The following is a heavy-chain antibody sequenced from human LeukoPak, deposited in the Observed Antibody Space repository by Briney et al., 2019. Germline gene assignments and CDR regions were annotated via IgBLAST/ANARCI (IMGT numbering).Heavy chain of an antibody. D-gene: IGHD6-19*01. CDR2: IYYSGST. CDR1: GGSISSYY. V-gene: IGHV4-59*08. CDR3: ARRGSSGWYRDDAFDI. J-gene: IGHJ3*02. Sequence: SETLSLTCTVSGGSISSYYWSWIRQPPGKGLEWIGYIYYSGSTNYNPSLKSRVTISVDTSKNQFSLKLSSVTAADTAVYYCARRGSSGWYRDDAFDIWGQGTMVTVSS.